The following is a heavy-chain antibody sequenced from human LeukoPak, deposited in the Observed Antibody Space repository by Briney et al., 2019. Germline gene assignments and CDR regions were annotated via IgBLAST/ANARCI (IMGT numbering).Heavy chain of an antibody. Sequence: GGSLRLSCAASEFTFSTYNMNWVRQAPGKGLEWVGHIRSKADGGTPDYIAPVKGRFTISRDDSKDTLYLQMNSLNTEDTAMYYCTTRSPARYCSDGACYSSADYWGQGTLVTVSS. D-gene: IGHD2-15*01. J-gene: IGHJ4*02. CDR1: EFTFSTYN. V-gene: IGHV3-15*07. CDR2: IRSKADGGTP. CDR3: TTRSPARYCSDGACYSSADY.